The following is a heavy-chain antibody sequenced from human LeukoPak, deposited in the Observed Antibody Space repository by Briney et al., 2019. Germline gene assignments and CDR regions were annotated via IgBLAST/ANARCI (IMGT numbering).Heavy chain of an antibody. J-gene: IGHJ3*02. V-gene: IGHV3-7*01. Sequence: GGSLRLSCAASGFTFSRYWMSWVRQAPGKGLEWVANIEQDGSEKYYVDSVKGQFTISRDNAKNSLYLQMNSLRAEDTAAYYCAREFCSGANCYPMGAFDMWGQGTMVTVSS. D-gene: IGHD2-15*01. CDR3: AREFCSGANCYPMGAFDM. CDR2: IEQDGSEK. CDR1: GFTFSRYW.